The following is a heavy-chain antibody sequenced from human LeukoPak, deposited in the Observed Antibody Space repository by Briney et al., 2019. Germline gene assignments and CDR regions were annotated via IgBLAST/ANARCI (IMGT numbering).Heavy chain of an antibody. Sequence: ASVTVSCKASGYTFTSYAMHWVRQAPGQRLEWMGWINAGNGNTKYSQKFQGRVTITRDTSASTAYMELSSLRSEDTAVYYCATRSGWYTDDAFDIWGQGTMVTVSS. D-gene: IGHD6-19*01. CDR2: INAGNGNT. V-gene: IGHV1-3*01. CDR1: GYTFTSYA. J-gene: IGHJ3*02. CDR3: ATRSGWYTDDAFDI.